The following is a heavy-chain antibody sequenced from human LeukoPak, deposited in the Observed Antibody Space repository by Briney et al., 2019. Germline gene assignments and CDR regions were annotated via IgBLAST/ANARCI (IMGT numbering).Heavy chain of an antibody. CDR1: GGSFSGYY. V-gene: IGHV4-34*01. CDR2: INHSGSS. Sequence: PSETLSLTCAVYGGSFSGYYWSWIRQPPGKGLEWIGEINHSGSSNYNPSLKSRVTISVNTSKNQFSLKLSSVTAADTAVYYCARGSGVEADWGQGTLVTVSS. CDR3: ARGSGVEAD. J-gene: IGHJ4*02. D-gene: IGHD2-8*01.